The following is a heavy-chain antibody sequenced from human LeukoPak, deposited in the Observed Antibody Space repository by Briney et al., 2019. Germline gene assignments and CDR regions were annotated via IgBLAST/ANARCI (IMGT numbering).Heavy chain of an antibody. CDR2: ISGSGGST. D-gene: IGHD3-22*01. CDR3: AKGTYYYDSSGYSVDY. CDR1: GFTFSSYA. Sequence: PGGSLRLSCAASGFTFSSYAMSWVRQAPGKGLEWVSSISGSGGSTYYADSVKGRFTISRDSSKNTLYLQMNSLRAEDTAVYYCAKGTYYYDSSGYSVDYWGQGTLATVSS. V-gene: IGHV3-23*01. J-gene: IGHJ4*02.